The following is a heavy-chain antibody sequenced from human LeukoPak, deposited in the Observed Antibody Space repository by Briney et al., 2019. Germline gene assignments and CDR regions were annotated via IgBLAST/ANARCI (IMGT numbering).Heavy chain of an antibody. D-gene: IGHD3-9*01. CDR3: ARDRLNYYDILTGYYISMGWFDP. CDR1: GGTFSSYA. Sequence: SVKVSCKASGGTFSSYAISWVRQAPGQGLEWMGRIIPILGIANYAQKFQGRVTITADKSTSTACMELSSLRSEDTAVYYCARDRLNYYDILTGYYISMGWFDPWGQGTLVTVSS. V-gene: IGHV1-69*04. CDR2: IIPILGIA. J-gene: IGHJ5*02.